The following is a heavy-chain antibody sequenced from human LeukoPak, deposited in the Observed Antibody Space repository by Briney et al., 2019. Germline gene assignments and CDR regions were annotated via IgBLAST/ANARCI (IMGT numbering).Heavy chain of an antibody. CDR2: IKQDGSEK. J-gene: IGHJ3*02. Sequence: GGSLRLSCAASGFTFSSYWMSWVRQAPGKGLEWVANIKQDGSEKYYVDSVKRRFTISRDNANNSLYLQMNSLRAEDTAVYYCARDLWYSVFDIWGQGTMVTVSS. CDR3: ARDLWYSVFDI. D-gene: IGHD6-13*01. V-gene: IGHV3-7*01. CDR1: GFTFSSYW.